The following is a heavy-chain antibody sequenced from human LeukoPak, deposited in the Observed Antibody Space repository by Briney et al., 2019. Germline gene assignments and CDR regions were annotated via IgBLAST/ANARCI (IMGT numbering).Heavy chain of an antibody. Sequence: GRSLRLSCAASGFTFRNYGMHWVRQAPGKGLQWVAFISYDGRNKYYAYSVKARFTISTDNSKNTLYLQMNSLRPEDTAVYYCAREEYGKHFFDYWGQGTLVTISS. D-gene: IGHD2/OR15-2a*01. V-gene: IGHV3-30*04. CDR3: AREEYGKHFFDY. J-gene: IGHJ4*02. CDR1: GFTFRNYG. CDR2: ISYDGRNK.